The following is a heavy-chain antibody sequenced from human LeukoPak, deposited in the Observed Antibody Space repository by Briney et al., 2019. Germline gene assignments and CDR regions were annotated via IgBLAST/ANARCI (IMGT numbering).Heavy chain of an antibody. CDR3: ATYRQVLLPFES. CDR2: ISGSGGST. D-gene: IGHD2-8*02. CDR1: GFSFSSYG. V-gene: IGHV3-23*01. J-gene: IGHJ4*02. Sequence: GGSLRLSCAASGFSFSSYGMSWVRQAPGKGLEWASIISGSGGSTYYADSVKGRFIISRDNSKNTLYLQMNSLRAEDTAVYYCATYRQVLLPFESWGQGTLVTVSS.